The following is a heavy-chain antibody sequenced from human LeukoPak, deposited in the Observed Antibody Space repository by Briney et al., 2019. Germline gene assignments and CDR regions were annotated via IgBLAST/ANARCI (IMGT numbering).Heavy chain of an antibody. Sequence: GGSLRLSCAASGFTVSSNYMSWVRQAPGKGLEWVSSIGSSGTHIYYADSVKGRFTVSRDNAQNSLYLQMNSLRAEDTAVYYCARYSVDTSGYPKLDYWGQGTLVIVFS. D-gene: IGHD3-22*01. CDR3: ARYSVDTSGYPKLDY. CDR1: GFTVSSNY. J-gene: IGHJ4*02. V-gene: IGHV3-21*01. CDR2: IGSSGTHI.